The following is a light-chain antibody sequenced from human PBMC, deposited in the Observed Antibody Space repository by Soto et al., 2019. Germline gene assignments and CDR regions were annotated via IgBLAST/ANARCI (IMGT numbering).Light chain of an antibody. Sequence: QSALTQPASVSGSPGQSVTISCTGTSSGVGGYNYVAWYQQHPGKAPKLLIYDVTNRPSGVSNRSSGSKSASTASHTISGREDEDEANSYCSPCTSNSLVFGTGTKLAVL. V-gene: IGLV2-14*03. CDR1: SSGVGGYNY. J-gene: IGLJ1*01. CDR3: SPCTSNSLV. CDR2: DVT.